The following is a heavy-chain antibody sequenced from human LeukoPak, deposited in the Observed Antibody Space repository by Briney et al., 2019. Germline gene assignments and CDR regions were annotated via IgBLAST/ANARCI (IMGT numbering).Heavy chain of an antibody. CDR3: AKDPNGDYVGAFDS. V-gene: IGHV3-23*01. CDR2: IHGNGETT. J-gene: IGHJ3*02. Sequence: GTSLRLSCVASGFTFSNYAMHWVRQAPGKGLEWVSGIHGNGETTYYADSVKGRFTISRDNSRELLYLQMNSLRVEDTAVYYCAKDPNGDYVGAFDSWGQGTMVTVSS. CDR1: GFTFSNYA. D-gene: IGHD4-17*01.